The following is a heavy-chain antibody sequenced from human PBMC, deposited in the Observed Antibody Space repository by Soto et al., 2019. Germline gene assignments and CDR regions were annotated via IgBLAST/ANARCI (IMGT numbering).Heavy chain of an antibody. Sequence: QVQLVQSGAEVQKPGSSVKVSCKASGGTFSSYTISWVRQAPGQGLEWMGRIIPILGIANYAQKFQGRVTITADKSTSTAYMELSSLRSEDTAVYYCARDGVAEGNYYYYYMDVWGKGTTVTVSS. CDR3: ARDGVAEGNYYYYYMDV. J-gene: IGHJ6*03. V-gene: IGHV1-69*08. CDR1: GGTFSSYT. CDR2: IIPILGIA.